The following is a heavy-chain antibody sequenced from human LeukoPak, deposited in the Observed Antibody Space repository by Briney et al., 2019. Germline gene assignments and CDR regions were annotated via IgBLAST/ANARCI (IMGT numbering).Heavy chain of an antibody. D-gene: IGHD5-12*01. Sequence: ASVKVSCRVSGYTLTELSMHWVRQAPGKGLEWMGGFDPEDGETIYAQKFQGRVTMTEDTSTDTADMELSSLTSEDTAVYHCATSFRYTGYGYFFDFWGQGTLVTVSS. CDR2: FDPEDGET. V-gene: IGHV1-24*01. J-gene: IGHJ4*02. CDR3: ATSFRYTGYGYFFDF. CDR1: GYTLTELS.